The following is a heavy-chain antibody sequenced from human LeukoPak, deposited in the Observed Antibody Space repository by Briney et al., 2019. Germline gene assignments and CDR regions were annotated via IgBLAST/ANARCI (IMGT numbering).Heavy chain of an antibody. J-gene: IGHJ4*02. CDR3: ARDLGTCNGGSCYSAPDY. V-gene: IGHV1-46*01. D-gene: IGHD2-15*01. CDR1: GCTFTSYY. Sequence: ASVKVSCKASGCTFTSYYIHWVRQAPGQGLEWIGIIYPSGGTTTKYAQKFQGRVTMTRDTSTSTVYMELTSLRSDDTAVFYCARDLGTCNGGSCYSAPDYWGQGTLVTVSS. CDR2: IYPSGGTTT.